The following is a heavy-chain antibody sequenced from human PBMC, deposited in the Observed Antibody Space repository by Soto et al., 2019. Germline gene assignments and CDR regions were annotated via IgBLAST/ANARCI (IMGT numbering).Heavy chain of an antibody. D-gene: IGHD6-6*01. Sequence: GGSLRLSCAASGFTVSSNYMSWVRQAPGKGLEWVSVIYSGGSTYYADSVKGRFTISRHNSKNTRYLQMNSLRAEDTAVDYCASVEESSSRGYYYDMDVWGKGTTVTVSS. J-gene: IGHJ6*03. CDR2: IYSGGST. CDR3: ASVEESSSRGYYYDMDV. V-gene: IGHV3-53*04. CDR1: GFTVSSNY.